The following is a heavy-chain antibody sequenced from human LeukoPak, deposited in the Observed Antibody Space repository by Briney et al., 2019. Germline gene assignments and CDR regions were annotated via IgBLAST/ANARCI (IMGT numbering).Heavy chain of an antibody. Sequence: QPGGSLRLSCAASGFTFSSYDMHWVRQATGKGLEWVSAIGTAGDTYYPGSVKGRFTISRENAKNSLYLQMNSLRAEDTAVYYCARVGFSYGSGSYYPFDYWGQGTLVTVSS. D-gene: IGHD3-10*01. CDR3: ARVGFSYGSGSYYPFDY. CDR1: GFTFSSYD. V-gene: IGHV3-13*01. J-gene: IGHJ4*02. CDR2: IGTAGDT.